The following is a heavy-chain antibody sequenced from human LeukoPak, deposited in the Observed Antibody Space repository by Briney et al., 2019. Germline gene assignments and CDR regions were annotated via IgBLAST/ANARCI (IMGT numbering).Heavy chain of an antibody. CDR3: ARVTLENAFDT. J-gene: IGHJ3*02. CDR2: IYSGSST. D-gene: IGHD1-1*01. Sequence: GGSLRLSCAASGFTVSSHYMSWVRQAPGKGLEWVSIIYSGSSTYYPDSVKGRFTISRDNSKNTLYLQMNSLRAEDTAVYYCARVTLENAFDTWAKGQWSPSLQ. V-gene: IGHV3-53*01. CDR1: GFTVSSHY.